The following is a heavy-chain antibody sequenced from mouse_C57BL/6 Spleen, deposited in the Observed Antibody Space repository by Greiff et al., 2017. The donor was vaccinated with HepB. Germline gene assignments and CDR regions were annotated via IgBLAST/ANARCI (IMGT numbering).Heavy chain of an antibody. CDR3: ARDGSPPVDY. V-gene: IGHV3-6*01. J-gene: IGHJ2*01. CDR1: GYSITSGYY. CDR2: ISYDGSN. D-gene: IGHD1-1*01. Sequence: ESGPGLVKPSQSLSLTCSVTGYSITSGYYWNWIRQFPGNKLEWMGYISYDGSNNYNPSLKNRISITRDTSKNQFFLKLNSVTTEDTATDYCARDGSPPVDYWGQGTTLTVSS.